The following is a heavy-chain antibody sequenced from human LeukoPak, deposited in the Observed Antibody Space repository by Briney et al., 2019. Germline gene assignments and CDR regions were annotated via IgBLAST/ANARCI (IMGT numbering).Heavy chain of an antibody. J-gene: IGHJ3*02. CDR3: ARDRGSFGSTQYSFDI. Sequence: GGSLRLSCAASGFTFDIYSMNWVRQAPGKGLEWVSSISSSGSDLNYADSVKGRFTISRGNAEKSLYLQMNSLRAEDTAVYYCARDRGSFGSTQYSFDIWGPGTMVTVSS. V-gene: IGHV3-21*01. D-gene: IGHD2/OR15-2a*01. CDR2: ISSSGSDL. CDR1: GFTFDIYS.